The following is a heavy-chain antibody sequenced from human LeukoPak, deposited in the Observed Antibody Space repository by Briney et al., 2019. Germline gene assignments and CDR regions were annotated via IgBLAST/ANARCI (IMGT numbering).Heavy chain of an antibody. D-gene: IGHD3-22*01. Sequence: SGTLSLTCTVSGGSISSGGYYWSWIRQHPGKGLEWIWYIYYSGSTYYNPSLKSRVTISVDTSKNQFSLRLSSVTAADTAVYYCASYSSTYSKAFDYWGQGSLVTVYS. J-gene: IGHJ4*02. CDR1: GGSISSGGYY. CDR2: IYYSGST. CDR3: ASYSSTYSKAFDY. V-gene: IGHV4-31*03.